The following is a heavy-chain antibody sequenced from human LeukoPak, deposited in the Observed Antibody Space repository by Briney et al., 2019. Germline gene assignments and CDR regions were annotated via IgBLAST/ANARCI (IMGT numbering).Heavy chain of an antibody. J-gene: IGHJ5*02. Sequence: PSETLSLTCTVSGGSISSYYWSWIRQPPGKGLEWIGYIYYSGSTNYNPSLKSRVTISVDTSKNQFSLKLSSVTAADTAVYYCARGHYSNYGGFDPWGQGTLVTVSS. CDR2: IYYSGST. V-gene: IGHV4-59*01. CDR1: GGSISSYY. CDR3: ARGHYSNYGGFDP. D-gene: IGHD4-11*01.